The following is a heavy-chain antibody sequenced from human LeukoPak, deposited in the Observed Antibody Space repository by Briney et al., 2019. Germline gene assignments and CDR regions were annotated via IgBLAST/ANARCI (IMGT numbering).Heavy chain of an antibody. CDR1: GGSISGYS. Sequence: SETLSLTCTVSGGSISGYSWSWIRQPPGKGLEWIGYVYYSGSTNYNPSLKSRVTISVDTSKNQFSLKLSSVTAADTAVYYCARHGAGYYYYYGMDVWGQGTTVTVSS. D-gene: IGHD6-19*01. CDR3: ARHGAGYYYYYGMDV. J-gene: IGHJ6*02. V-gene: IGHV4-59*08. CDR2: VYYSGST.